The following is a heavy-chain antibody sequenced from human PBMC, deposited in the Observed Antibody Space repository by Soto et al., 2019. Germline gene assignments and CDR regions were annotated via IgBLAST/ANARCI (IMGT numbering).Heavy chain of an antibody. V-gene: IGHV4-31*02. CDR3: ARARDSSGYSFDY. Sequence: RQQPGKGLEWIGYIYYSGSTYYNPSLKSRVTISVDTSKNQFSLKLSSVTAADTAVYYCARARDSSGYSFDYWGQGTLVTVSS. D-gene: IGHD3-22*01. CDR2: IYYSGST. J-gene: IGHJ4*02.